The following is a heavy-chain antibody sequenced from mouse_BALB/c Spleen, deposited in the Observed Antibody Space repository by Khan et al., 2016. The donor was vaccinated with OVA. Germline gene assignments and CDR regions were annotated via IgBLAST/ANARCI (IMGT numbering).Heavy chain of an antibody. J-gene: IGHJ3*01. D-gene: IGHD2-3*01. CDR1: GYTFTNYG. CDR3: ARGIYDGYLAY. Sequence: LVESGPELKKPGETVKISCKASGYTFTNYGMNWVKQAPGKGLKWMGWINTNTGEPTYDEEFKGRFAFSLETSASTAHLQINHLKNEDTATYCCARGIYDGYLAYWGQGTLVTVSA. CDR2: INTNTGEP. V-gene: IGHV9-3*02.